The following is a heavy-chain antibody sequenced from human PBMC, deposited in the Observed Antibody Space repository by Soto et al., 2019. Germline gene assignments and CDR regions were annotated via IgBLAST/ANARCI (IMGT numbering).Heavy chain of an antibody. CDR3: ARDNRGTFDY. CDR1: GDSVSSTNYY. Sequence: PSETLSLTCTVSGDSVSSTNYYWGWIRQPPGKGLEWIGYIYYSGRTYYNPSLKSRVIISVETPKNQFSLKLRYVTAEDTAVYFCARDNRGTFDYWGQGALVTVSS. D-gene: IGHD7-27*01. V-gene: IGHV4-39*07. CDR2: IYYSGRT. J-gene: IGHJ4*02.